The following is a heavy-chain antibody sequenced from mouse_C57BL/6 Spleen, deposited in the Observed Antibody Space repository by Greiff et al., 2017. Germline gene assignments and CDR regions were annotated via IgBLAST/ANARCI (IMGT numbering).Heavy chain of an antibody. Sequence: QVQLQQPGAELVKPGASVKMSCKASGYTFTSYWITWVKQRPGQGLEWIGDIYPGSGSTNYNEKFKSKATLTVDTSSSTAYMQLSSLTSEDSAVYYCARRIITTVAMDYWGQGTSVTVSS. D-gene: IGHD1-1*01. CDR2: IYPGSGST. CDR3: ARRIITTVAMDY. CDR1: GYTFTSYW. J-gene: IGHJ4*01. V-gene: IGHV1-55*01.